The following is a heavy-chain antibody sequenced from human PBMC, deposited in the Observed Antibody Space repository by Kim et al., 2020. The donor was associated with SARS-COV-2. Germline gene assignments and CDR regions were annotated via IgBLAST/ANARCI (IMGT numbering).Heavy chain of an antibody. V-gene: IGHV1-18*04. CDR2: ISAYNGNT. J-gene: IGHJ3*02. D-gene: IGHD6-19*01. CDR1: GYTFTSYG. CDR3: ARVEAVAQSGAFDI. Sequence: ASVKVSCKASGYTFTSYGISWVRQAPGQGLEWMGWISAYNGNTNYAQKLQGRVTMTTDTSTSTAYMELRSLRSDNTTVYYYARVEAVAQSGAFDIWGQGTMVTVSS.